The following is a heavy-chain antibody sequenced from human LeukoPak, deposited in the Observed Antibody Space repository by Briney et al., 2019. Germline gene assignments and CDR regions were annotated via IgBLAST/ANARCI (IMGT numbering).Heavy chain of an antibody. CDR3: ASVDMVRGAEGYMHV. Sequence: GGSVTDSCKASGYTFTSYVINWVRQATGKGLAWMGWQNPNSGNTGYAQKCQGRVTMTRNTSISTAYMELRSLRPEDTAVYYCASVDMVRGAEGYMHVWGKGTTVTVSS. J-gene: IGHJ6*03. D-gene: IGHD3-10*01. CDR2: QNPNSGNT. V-gene: IGHV1-8*01. CDR1: GYTFTSYV.